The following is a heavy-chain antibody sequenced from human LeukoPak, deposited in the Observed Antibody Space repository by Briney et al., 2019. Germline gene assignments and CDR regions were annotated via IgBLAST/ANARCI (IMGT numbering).Heavy chain of an antibody. CDR3: ARDLMYPGITGTTPNHNWFDP. CDR1: GDSVSSNSAA. Sequence: PAQTLSLTCAISGDSVSSNSAAWNWIRQSPSRGLEWLGTSYYQSKWYNDYAVSVKSRITINPDTSKNQFSLQLNSVTPEDTAVYYCARDLMYPGITGTTPNHNWFDPWGQGTLVTVSS. V-gene: IGHV6-1*01. D-gene: IGHD1-7*01. CDR2: SYYQSKWYN. J-gene: IGHJ5*02.